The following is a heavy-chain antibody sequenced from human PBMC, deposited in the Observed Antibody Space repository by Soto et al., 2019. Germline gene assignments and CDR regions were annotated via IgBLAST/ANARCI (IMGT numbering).Heavy chain of an antibody. D-gene: IGHD3-10*01. J-gene: IGHJ6*02. CDR2: IYYSGST. CDR1: GGSISSSSYY. Sequence: NPSETLSLTCTVSGGSISSSSYYWGWIRQPPGKGLEWIGSIYYSGSTYYNPSLKSRVTISVDTSKNQFSLKLSSVTAADTAVYYCAVGNMVRGVIGGMDVWGQGTTVTVSS. CDR3: AVGNMVRGVIGGMDV. V-gene: IGHV4-39*01.